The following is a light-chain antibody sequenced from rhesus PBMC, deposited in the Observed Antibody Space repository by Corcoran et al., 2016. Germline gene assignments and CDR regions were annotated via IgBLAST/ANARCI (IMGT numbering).Light chain of an antibody. V-gene: IGKV3-35*01. CDR3: QQESNWPLT. J-gene: IGKJ4*01. Sequence: EIVMTQSPATLSLSPGERATLPCRASQSVSSNLAWYQQKPGQAPRLPLYDASTRATGIPDRFSGGGSGTDFTITISSLEPEDVGSYYSQQESNWPLTFGGGTKVEIK. CDR1: QSVSSN. CDR2: DAS.